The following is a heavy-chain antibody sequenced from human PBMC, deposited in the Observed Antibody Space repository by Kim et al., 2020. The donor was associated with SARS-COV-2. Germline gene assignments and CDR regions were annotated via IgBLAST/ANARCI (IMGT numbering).Heavy chain of an antibody. CDR3: ARDGRVDWGTYYFDY. J-gene: IGHJ4*02. D-gene: IGHD1-1*01. Sequence: GGSLRLSCAASGFTFSSYDIHWVRQAPGKGLEWVAVIWYDGSNKYYADYVKGRFTISRDNSKNTLYLQMNSLRAEDTAVYYCARDGRVDWGTYYFDYWGQGTLVTVSS. V-gene: IGHV3-33*01. CDR2: IWYDGSNK. CDR1: GFTFSSYD.